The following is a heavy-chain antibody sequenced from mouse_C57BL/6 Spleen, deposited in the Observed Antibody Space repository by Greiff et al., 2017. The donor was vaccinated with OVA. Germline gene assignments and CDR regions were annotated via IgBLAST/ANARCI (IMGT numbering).Heavy chain of an antibody. D-gene: IGHD3-2*02. J-gene: IGHJ3*01. CDR3: AGGGYPAWFAY. V-gene: IGHV1-76*01. CDR1: GYTFTDYY. CDR2: IYPGSGNT. Sequence: QVQLKQSGAELVRPGASVKLSCKASGYTFTDYYINWVKQRPGQGLEWIARIYPGSGNTYYNEKFKGKATLTAEKSSSTAYMQLSSLTSEDSAVYYCAGGGYPAWFAYWGQGTLVTVSA.